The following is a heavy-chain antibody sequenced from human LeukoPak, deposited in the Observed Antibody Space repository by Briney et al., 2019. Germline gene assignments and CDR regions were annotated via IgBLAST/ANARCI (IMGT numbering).Heavy chain of an antibody. V-gene: IGHV4-59*08. CDR1: GGSISSYY. CDR3: ARLSPLYGMDV. Sequence: SETLSLTCTVSGGSISSYYWSWIRQPAGKGLEWIGYIYYSGSTNYNPSLKSRVTISVDTSKNQFSLKLSSVTAADTAVYYCARLSPLYGMDVWGQGTTVTVSS. J-gene: IGHJ6*02. CDR2: IYYSGST.